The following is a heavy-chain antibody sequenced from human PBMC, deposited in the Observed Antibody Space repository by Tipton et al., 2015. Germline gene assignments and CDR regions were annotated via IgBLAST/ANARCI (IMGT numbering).Heavy chain of an antibody. CDR2: ISHSGNT. CDR1: AYSISSDYY. D-gene: IGHD3-9*01. V-gene: IGHV4-38-2*01. Sequence: GLVKPSETLSLTCAVSAYSISSDYYWGWIRQPPGKGLEWIGCISHSGNTYYNPSLKSRVTMSRDTSKNQFSLKLTSVTAADTAVYYCACQDYDSLTRDYQTVDYWGQGTLVTVSS. J-gene: IGHJ4*02. CDR3: ACQDYDSLTRDYQTVDY.